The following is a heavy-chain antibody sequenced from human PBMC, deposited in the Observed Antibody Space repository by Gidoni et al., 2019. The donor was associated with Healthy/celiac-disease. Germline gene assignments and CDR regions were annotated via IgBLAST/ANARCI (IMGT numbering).Heavy chain of an antibody. D-gene: IGHD1-26*01. J-gene: IGHJ4*02. Sequence: EVQLVESGGGLVQPGGSLRLSCAASGFTFSSYDMHWVRQATGKGLEWVSAIGTAGDTYYPGSVKGRFTISRENAKNSLYLQMNSLRAGDTAVYYCARRRGVGALDYWGQGTLVTVSS. V-gene: IGHV3-13*01. CDR2: IGTAGDT. CDR1: GFTFSSYD. CDR3: ARRRGVGALDY.